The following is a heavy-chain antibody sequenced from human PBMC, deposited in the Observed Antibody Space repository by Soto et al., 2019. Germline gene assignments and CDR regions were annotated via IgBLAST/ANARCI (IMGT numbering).Heavy chain of an antibody. CDR2: IYYSGST. Sequence: PSETLSLTCTVSGGSISRYYWSWIRQPPGKGLEWIGYIYYSGSTNYNPSLKSRVTISVDTSKNQFSLKLSPVTAADTAVYYCAREGGYYDSSGYYTHFDYWGQGTLVTVSS. V-gene: IGHV4-59*01. CDR3: AREGGYYDSSGYYTHFDY. J-gene: IGHJ4*02. D-gene: IGHD3-22*01. CDR1: GGSISRYY.